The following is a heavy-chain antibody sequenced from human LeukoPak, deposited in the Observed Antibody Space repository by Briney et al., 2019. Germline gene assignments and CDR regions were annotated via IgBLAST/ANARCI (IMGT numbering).Heavy chain of an antibody. CDR2: IYYSGST. CDR3: ARDGSGAAAGTLDY. J-gene: IGHJ4*02. D-gene: IGHD6-13*01. V-gene: IGHV4-39*07. Sequence: TTSETLSLTCTVSGGSISSSSYYWGWIRQPPGKGLEWIGSIYYSGSTYYNPSLKSRVTMSVDTSKNQFSLKLSSVTAADTAVYYCARDGSGAAAGTLDYWGQGTLVTVSS. CDR1: GGSISSSSYY.